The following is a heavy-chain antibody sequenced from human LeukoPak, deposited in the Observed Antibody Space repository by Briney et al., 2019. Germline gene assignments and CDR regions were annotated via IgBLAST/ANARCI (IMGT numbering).Heavy chain of an antibody. CDR2: INPNSGGT. CDR1: GYTFTSYD. D-gene: IGHD3-22*01. Sequence: ASVKVSCKASGYTFTSYDINWVRQATGQGLEWMGWINPNSGGTNYAQKFQGWVTMTRDTSISTAYMELSRLRSDDTAVYYCARRGSSSGYYYSFDYWGQGTLVTVSS. V-gene: IGHV1-2*04. J-gene: IGHJ4*02. CDR3: ARRGSSSGYYYSFDY.